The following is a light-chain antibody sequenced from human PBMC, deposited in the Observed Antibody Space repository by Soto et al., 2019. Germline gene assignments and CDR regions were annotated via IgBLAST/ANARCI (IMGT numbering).Light chain of an antibody. Sequence: DIQMTQSPSSLSASVGDRVTITCRASQSVSTYLNWYHQKPGKAPKLLIYAASSLQGGVPSRFSGSGSGTDFTLTISSLQPEDFATYFCQQTYNSPWTFGQGTKVDSK. CDR2: AAS. CDR3: QQTYNSPWT. CDR1: QSVSTY. J-gene: IGKJ1*01. V-gene: IGKV1-39*01.